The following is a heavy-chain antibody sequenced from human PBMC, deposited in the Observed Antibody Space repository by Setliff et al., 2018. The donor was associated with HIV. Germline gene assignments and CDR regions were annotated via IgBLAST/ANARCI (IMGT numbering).Heavy chain of an antibody. CDR1: GGSFSGYY. CDR2: INHSGST. Sequence: PSETLSLTCAVYGGSFSGYYWSWIRQPPGKGLEWIGEINHSGSTNYNPSLKSRVTISVDTSKNQFSLKLSSVTAADTAVYYCARKRRGWVPRWYYMDVWGKGTTVTVSS. V-gene: IGHV4-34*01. CDR3: ARKRRGWVPRWYYMDV. J-gene: IGHJ6*03. D-gene: IGHD6-19*01.